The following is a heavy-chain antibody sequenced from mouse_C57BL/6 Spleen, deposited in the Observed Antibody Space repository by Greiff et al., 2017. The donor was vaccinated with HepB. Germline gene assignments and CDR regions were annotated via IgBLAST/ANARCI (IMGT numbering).Heavy chain of an antibody. CDR1: GYAFTNYL. J-gene: IGHJ1*03. Sequence: VQLQQSGAELVRPGTSVKVSCKASGYAFTNYLIEWVKQRPGQGLEWIGVINPGSGGTNYNEKFKGKATLTADKSSSTAYMQLSSLTSEDSAVYFCARSNDYGNYGGYFDVWGTGTTVTVSS. V-gene: IGHV1-54*01. CDR3: ARSNDYGNYGGYFDV. CDR2: INPGSGGT. D-gene: IGHD2-1*01.